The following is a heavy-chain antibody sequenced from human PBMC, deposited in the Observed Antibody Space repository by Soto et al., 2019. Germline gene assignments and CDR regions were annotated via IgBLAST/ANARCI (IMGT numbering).Heavy chain of an antibody. D-gene: IGHD4-17*01. CDR3: AKSPRTIVTXD. J-gene: IGHJ4*02. Sequence: PGGSLRLSCAASGFTFSNYAMSWVRQAPGRGLEWVSAASGDGAVTYYADSVKGRFTISRDDSKNTLYLQMYSLRAEDTAVYYCAKSPRTIVTXDWGQGALVTVSS. V-gene: IGHV3-23*01. CDR2: ASGDGAVT. CDR1: GFTFSNYA.